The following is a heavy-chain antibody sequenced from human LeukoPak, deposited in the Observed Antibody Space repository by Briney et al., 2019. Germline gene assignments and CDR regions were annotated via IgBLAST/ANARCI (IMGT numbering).Heavy chain of an antibody. Sequence: SETLSLTCAVCGGSFSGYYWSWIRQPPGKGLEWIGEINHSGSTNYTPSLKSRVTISVDTSKNQFSLKLNSVTAADTAVYFCARVRYSGTYYPDYWGQGTLVTVSS. D-gene: IGHD1-26*01. CDR2: INHSGST. CDR3: ARVRYSGTYYPDY. CDR1: GGSFSGYY. J-gene: IGHJ4*02. V-gene: IGHV4-34*01.